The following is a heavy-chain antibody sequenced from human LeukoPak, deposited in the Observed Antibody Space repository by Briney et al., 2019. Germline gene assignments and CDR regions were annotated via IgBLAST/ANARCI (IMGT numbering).Heavy chain of an antibody. CDR2: ISWDGSDK. D-gene: IGHD6-19*01. V-gene: IGHV3-30*04. CDR3: AKVRHSSDWLSYFDY. Sequence: GGSLRLSCAASGFTFSSYAMHWVRQAPGKGLEWVTFISWDGSDKYYADSVKGRFTISRDNSRNTLYLQVNSLRAEDTAVYCCAKVRHSSDWLSYFDYWGQGTLVTVSS. CDR1: GFTFSSYA. J-gene: IGHJ4*02.